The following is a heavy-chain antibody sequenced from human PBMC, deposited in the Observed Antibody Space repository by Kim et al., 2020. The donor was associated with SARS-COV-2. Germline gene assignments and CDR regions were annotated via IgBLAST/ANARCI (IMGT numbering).Heavy chain of an antibody. Sequence: GGSLRLSCTASGFTFSSYGMHWVRQAPGKGLEWVAVIWYDGSNKYYADSVKGRFTISRDNSKNTLYLQMNSLRAEDTAVYYCAKDPHPRSSWHTYYYYGMDVWGQGTTVTVSS. J-gene: IGHJ6*02. CDR2: IWYDGSNK. V-gene: IGHV3-33*06. CDR3: AKDPHPRSSWHTYYYYGMDV. D-gene: IGHD6-13*01. CDR1: GFTFSSYG.